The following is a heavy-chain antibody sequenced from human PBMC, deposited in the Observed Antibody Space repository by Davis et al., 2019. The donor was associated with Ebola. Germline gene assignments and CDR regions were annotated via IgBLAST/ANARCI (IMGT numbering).Heavy chain of an antibody. J-gene: IGHJ4*02. CDR2: IKQDGREN. Sequence: PGGSLRLSCAASGFTFITYWMTWVRQAPGKGLEWVANIKQDGRENYYVDSVKGRFTISRDNAKNTLYLQMNSLRAEDTAVYYCATKGQYYDSSGYYYGYWGQGTLVTVSS. D-gene: IGHD3-22*01. V-gene: IGHV3-7*01. CDR1: GFTFITYW. CDR3: ATKGQYYDSSGYYYGY.